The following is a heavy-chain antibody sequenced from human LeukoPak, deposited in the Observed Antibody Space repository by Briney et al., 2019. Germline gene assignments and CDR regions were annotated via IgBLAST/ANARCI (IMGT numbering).Heavy chain of an antibody. D-gene: IGHD3-10*01. CDR1: GFTFSSYG. Sequence: GGSLRLSCAASGFTFSSYGMHWVRQAPGKGLEWVAVISYDGSNKYYADSVKGRFTISRDNSKNTLYLQMNSLRAGDTAVYYCARDYFSTSYYYGMDVWGQGTTVTVSS. V-gene: IGHV3-30*19. J-gene: IGHJ6*02. CDR2: ISYDGSNK. CDR3: ARDYFSTSYYYGMDV.